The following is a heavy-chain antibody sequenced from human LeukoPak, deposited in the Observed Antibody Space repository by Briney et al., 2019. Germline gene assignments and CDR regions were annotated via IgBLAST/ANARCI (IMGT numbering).Heavy chain of an antibody. J-gene: IGHJ4*02. CDR2: IKSKTNGETR. Sequence: GGSLRLSCAASGFTLSNAWMNWVRQAPGKGLEWVGLIKSKTNGETRDYAAPVKGRFTISRDDSDNTLYLQMNSLKNEDTAVYYCARAINLFDHWGQGTLVTVSS. CDR1: GFTLSNAW. CDR3: ARAINLFDH. V-gene: IGHV3-15*01.